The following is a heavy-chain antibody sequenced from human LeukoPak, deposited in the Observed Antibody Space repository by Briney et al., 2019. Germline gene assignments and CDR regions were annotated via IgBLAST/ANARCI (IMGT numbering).Heavy chain of an antibody. Sequence: PGRSLRLSCAASGSPFSSFAMHWVRQAPGKGLAWVAVISLDGSNKYYADSVKGRFTISRDNSKNTLYLQMNSLRAEDTAVYYCARDPTTRSNQPQFYFDFCGQGTLVTVSS. CDR2: ISLDGSNK. V-gene: IGHV3-30*04. J-gene: IGHJ4*02. CDR1: GSPFSSFA. CDR3: ARDPTTRSNQPQFYFDF. D-gene: IGHD4-17*01.